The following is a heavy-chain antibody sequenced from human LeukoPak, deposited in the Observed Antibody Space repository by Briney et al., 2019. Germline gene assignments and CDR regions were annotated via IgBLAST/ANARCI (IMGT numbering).Heavy chain of an antibody. J-gene: IGHJ2*01. D-gene: IGHD6-19*01. Sequence: SETLSLTCTVSGGSISSGSYYWSWIRQPAGKGLEWIGRIYTSGSTNYNPSLKSRLSMSIDTSKNQFSLKLSSVTAADTAVYYCARVKEQWLMTYWYFDLWGRGTLVTVSS. CDR3: ARVKEQWLMTYWYFDL. V-gene: IGHV4-61*02. CDR1: GGSISSGSYY. CDR2: IYTSGST.